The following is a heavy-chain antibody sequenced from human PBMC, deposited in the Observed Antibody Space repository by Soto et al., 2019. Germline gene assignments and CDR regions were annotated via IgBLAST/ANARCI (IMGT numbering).Heavy chain of an antibody. CDR3: AKDRAFWFGEGGWFDP. D-gene: IGHD3-10*01. J-gene: IGHJ5*02. Sequence: EVQLVESGGGLVQPGGSLRLSCAASGFIFDSFALSWVRQAPGKGLEWVSGIGGSGGRTYYADSVKGRFTISRDNSKNTLYLHMSSLSAEDTAIYYCAKDRAFWFGEGGWFDPWGQGTLVTVSS. V-gene: IGHV3-23*04. CDR1: GFIFDSFA. CDR2: IGGSGGRT.